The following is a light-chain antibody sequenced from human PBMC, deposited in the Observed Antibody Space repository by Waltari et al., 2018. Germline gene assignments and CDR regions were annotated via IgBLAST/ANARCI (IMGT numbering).Light chain of an antibody. CDR2: GAS. V-gene: IGKV3-20*01. CDR3: QQYDGIVLT. CDR1: KSVRSIS. J-gene: IGKJ4*01. Sequence: DIVLTPSPGTLSLSPGERATLSCRASKSVRSISLTWYQQKPGKAPRLLIYGASTRATGIPDRFSGSGSGTDFTLTISRLEPEDFAVYYCQQYDGIVLTFGGGTKVEI.